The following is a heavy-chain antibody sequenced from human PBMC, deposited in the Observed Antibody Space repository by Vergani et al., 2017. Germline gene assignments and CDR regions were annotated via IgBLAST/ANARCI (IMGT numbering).Heavy chain of an antibody. CDR3: ARGAIAAAGTGY. V-gene: IGHV1-2*02. Sequence: QVQLVQSGAEVKKPGASVKVSCKASGYTFTGYYMHWVRQAPGQGLEWMGWINPNSGGTNYAQTFQGRVTMTRDTSISTAYMELSRLRADDTAVNYCARGAIAAAGTGYWGQGTLVTVSS. CDR2: INPNSGGT. D-gene: IGHD6-13*01. CDR1: GYTFTGYY. J-gene: IGHJ4*02.